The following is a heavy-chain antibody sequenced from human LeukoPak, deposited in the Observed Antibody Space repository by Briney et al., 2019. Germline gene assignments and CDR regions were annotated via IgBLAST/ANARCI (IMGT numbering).Heavy chain of an antibody. CDR3: ARDQGTSTTAPKRKGRFDP. V-gene: IGHV3-33*01. CDR2: IWYDGSNK. J-gene: IGHJ5*02. D-gene: IGHD1-1*01. Sequence: GGSLRLSCAASGFTFSNHGMHWVRQAPGKRLEWVALIWYDGSNKEYAESVKGRFTISRDNSKNTLYLQMNSLRDEDTAVYYCARDQGTSTTAPKRKGRFDPWGQGTLVTVSS. CDR1: GFTFSNHG.